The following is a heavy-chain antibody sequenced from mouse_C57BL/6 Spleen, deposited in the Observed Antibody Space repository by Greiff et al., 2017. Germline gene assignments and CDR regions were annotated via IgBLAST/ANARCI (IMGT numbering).Heavy chain of an antibody. CDR3: ARSDYGNFLAWFAY. CDR1: GYTFTSYW. CDR2: IDPSDSET. J-gene: IGHJ3*01. D-gene: IGHD2-1*01. V-gene: IGHV1-52*01. Sequence: QVQLQQPGAELVRPGSSVKLSCKASGYTFTSYWMHWVKQRPIQGLEWIGNIDPSDSETHYNQKFKDKATLTVDKSSSTAYMQLSSLTSEDSAVYYWARSDYGNFLAWFAYWGQGTLVTVSA.